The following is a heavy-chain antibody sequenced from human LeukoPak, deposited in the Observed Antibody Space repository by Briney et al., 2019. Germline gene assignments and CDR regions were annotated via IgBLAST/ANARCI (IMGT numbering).Heavy chain of an antibody. CDR3: ARQQGDY. J-gene: IGHJ4*02. CDR1: GYTFTGYY. Sequence: ASVKVSCKASGYTFTGYYMHWVRQAPGQGLEWMGWINPNSGGTNYAQKFQGRVTITADESTSTAYMELGSLRSEDTAVYYCARQQGDYWGQGTLVTVSS. CDR2: INPNSGGT. D-gene: IGHD6-13*01. V-gene: IGHV1-2*02.